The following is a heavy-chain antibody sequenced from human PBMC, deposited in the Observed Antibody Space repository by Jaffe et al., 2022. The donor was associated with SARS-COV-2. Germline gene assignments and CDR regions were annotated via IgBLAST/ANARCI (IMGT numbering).Heavy chain of an antibody. CDR2: ISSSSSYI. CDR1: GFTFSSYS. D-gene: IGHD6-6*01. V-gene: IGHV3-21*01. J-gene: IGHJ6*02. Sequence: EVQLVESGGGLVKPGGSLRLSCAASGFTFSSYSMNWVRQAPGKGLEWVSSISSSSSYIYYADSVKGRFTISRDNAKNSLYLQMNSLRAEDTAVYYCARRGHSSSDPIKLDYYGMDVWGQGTTVTVSS. CDR3: ARRGHSSSDPIKLDYYGMDV.